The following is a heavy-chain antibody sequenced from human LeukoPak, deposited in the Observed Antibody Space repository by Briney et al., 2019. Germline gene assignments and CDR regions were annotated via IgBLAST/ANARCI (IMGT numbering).Heavy chain of an antibody. CDR1: GGSISSYY. Sequence: PSETLYLTCTVSGGSISSYYWSWIRQSPGRGLEWIGYIHYTGSTHYNPSLKSRVTISVDTSKNQFSLKLRSVTAADTAVYYCARSSESYDSSGYYSYYFDNWGQGTLVTVSS. D-gene: IGHD3-22*01. V-gene: IGHV4-59*01. CDR3: ARSSESYDSSGYYSYYFDN. J-gene: IGHJ4*02. CDR2: IHYTGST.